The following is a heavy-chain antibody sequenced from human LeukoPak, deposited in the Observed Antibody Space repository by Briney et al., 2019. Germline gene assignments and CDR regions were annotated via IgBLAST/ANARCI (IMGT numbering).Heavy chain of an antibody. D-gene: IGHD3-22*01. CDR1: GGSISSSSYY. CDR2: IYYSGST. CDR3: ASLPYYYDSSPRYFDY. Sequence: SETLSLTCTVSGGSISSSSYYWGWIRQPPGKGLERIGSIYYSGSTYYNPSLKSRVTISVDTSKNQFSLKLSSVTAADTAVYYCASLPYYYDSSPRYFDYWGQGTLVTVSS. V-gene: IGHV4-39*07. J-gene: IGHJ4*02.